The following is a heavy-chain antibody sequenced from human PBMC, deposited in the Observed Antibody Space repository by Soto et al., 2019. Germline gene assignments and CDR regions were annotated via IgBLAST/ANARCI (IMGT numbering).Heavy chain of an antibody. D-gene: IGHD3-22*01. CDR3: ARVPHYYDNSLHPVDP. CDR1: EYTFTSYG. Sequence: KVCYKASEYTFTSYGVSWMRQATGQGLEWMGWISAYNGNTNYAQKLQGRVTTTTDTSTSTAYMELRSLRSDDTAVYYCARVPHYYDNSLHPVDPWGQGTLVTSPQ. V-gene: IGHV1-18*01. J-gene: IGHJ5*02. CDR2: ISAYNGNT.